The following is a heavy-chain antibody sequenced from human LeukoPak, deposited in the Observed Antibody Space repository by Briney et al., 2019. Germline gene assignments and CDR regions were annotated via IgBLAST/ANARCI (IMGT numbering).Heavy chain of an antibody. CDR1: GGSFSGYY. V-gene: IGHV4-34*01. J-gene: IGHJ4*02. D-gene: IGHD6-19*01. CDR3: ARCRIAVAGDFDY. Sequence: PSETLTLTCAVYGGSFSGYYWSWIRQPPGKGLEWIGEINHSGSTNYNPSLKSRVTISVDTSKNQFSLKLSSVTAADTAVYYGARCRIAVAGDFDYWGQGTLVTVSS. CDR2: INHSGST.